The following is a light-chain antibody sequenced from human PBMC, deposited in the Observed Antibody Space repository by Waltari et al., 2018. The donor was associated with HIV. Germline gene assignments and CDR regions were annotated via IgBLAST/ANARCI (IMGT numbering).Light chain of an antibody. CDR2: GAS. J-gene: IGKJ1*01. Sequence: IVMTQSPATLSVSPGERVTLSCRASQNVKNFLAWYQQKPGQAPRLPIYGASTRATGIPARFSGSGSGTDFTLTISSLQSEDFAVYYCQYFGTFGQGTKVEIK. CDR3: QYFGT. V-gene: IGKV3-15*01. CDR1: QNVKNF.